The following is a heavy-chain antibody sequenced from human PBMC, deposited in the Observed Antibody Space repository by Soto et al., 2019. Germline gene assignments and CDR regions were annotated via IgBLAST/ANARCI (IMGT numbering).Heavy chain of an antibody. D-gene: IGHD5-18*01. V-gene: IGHV4-34*01. CDR3: ASQALDTAIFDY. CDR1: GGSFSDYH. Sequence: SETLSLTCAVYGGSFSDYHWSWIRQSPGKGLEWIGEINHTGSTNYTPSLKSRVTISVDTSKNQFSLKLNSVTAADTGVYYCASQALDTAIFDYWGQGTLVTVSS. J-gene: IGHJ4*02. CDR2: INHTGST.